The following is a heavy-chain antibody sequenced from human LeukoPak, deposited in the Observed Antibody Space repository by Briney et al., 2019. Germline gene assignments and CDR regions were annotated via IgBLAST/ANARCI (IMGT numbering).Heavy chain of an antibody. CDR1: GGSISSSSYY. CDR3: ARLVTRGYYDSSGRRIDAFDI. D-gene: IGHD3-22*01. J-gene: IGHJ3*02. V-gene: IGHV4-39*07. Sequence: SETLSLTCTVSGGSISSSSYYWGWIRQPPGKGLEWIGNIYYSGSTYYNPSLESRVTMSLDTSKNQFSLRLSSVTAADTAVYYCARLVTRGYYDSSGRRIDAFDIWGQGTMVTVSS. CDR2: IYYSGST.